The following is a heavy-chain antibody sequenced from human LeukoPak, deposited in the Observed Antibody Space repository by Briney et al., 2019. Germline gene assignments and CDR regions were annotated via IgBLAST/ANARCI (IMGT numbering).Heavy chain of an antibody. V-gene: IGHV5-51*01. CDR2: IYPGDSDT. J-gene: IGHJ4*02. CDR3: ARPLYYYDSSGYYQYYFDY. D-gene: IGHD3-22*01. Sequence: GESLQISCKGSGYSFTSHWIGWVRQMPGKGLEWMGIIYPGDSDTRYSPSFQGQVTISADKSISTAYLQWSSLKASDTAMYYCARPLYYYDSSGYYQYYFDYWGQGTLVTVSS. CDR1: GYSFTSHW.